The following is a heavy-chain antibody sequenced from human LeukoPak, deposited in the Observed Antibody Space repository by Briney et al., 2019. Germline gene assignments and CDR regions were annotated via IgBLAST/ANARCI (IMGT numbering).Heavy chain of an antibody. Sequence: PGGSLRLSCAASGFSFSSYWMSWVRQAPGKGLEWVANIKQDGSEKYYVDSVKGRFTVSRDNAKNSLYRQMNSLRAEDTAVYYCASYGSASYVGYMDVWGKGTTVTVSS. V-gene: IGHV3-7*01. CDR1: GFSFSSYW. CDR3: ASYGSASYVGYMDV. CDR2: IKQDGSEK. D-gene: IGHD3-10*01. J-gene: IGHJ6*03.